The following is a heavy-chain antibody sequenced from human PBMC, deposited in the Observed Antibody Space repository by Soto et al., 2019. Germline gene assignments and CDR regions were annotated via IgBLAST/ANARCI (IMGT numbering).Heavy chain of an antibody. J-gene: IGHJ4*02. CDR2: VFYTGFT. D-gene: IGHD1-20*01. V-gene: IGHV4-39*01. CDR1: GVSISGSYYY. CDR3: ATSQKGYNWNYFDH. Sequence: ETLSLTCCVSGVSISGSYYYWGWLRQSPGKGPEWIGSVFYTGFTSYNPALESRVSVSVDTSKNQFSLKVNAVTATDTAVYYCATSQKGYNWNYFDHWGQGALVTVYS.